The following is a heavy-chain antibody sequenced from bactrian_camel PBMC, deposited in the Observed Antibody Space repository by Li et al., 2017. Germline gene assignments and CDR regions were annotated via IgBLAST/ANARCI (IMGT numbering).Heavy chain of an antibody. V-gene: IGHV3S53*01. CDR1: GDLYCTSD. D-gene: IGHD2*01. J-gene: IGHJ4*01. CDR3: VARASSLCYSWGSSSYST. CDR2: ISSDGST. Sequence: HVQLVESGGGSVQEGGSLSLSCAASGDLYCTSDMGYYRQAPGNECELVSTISSDGSTYFADSVKGRFTISRDVAKNALYLQMNELKPDDTAMYYCVARASSLCYSWGSSSYSTGARGPRSPSPQ.